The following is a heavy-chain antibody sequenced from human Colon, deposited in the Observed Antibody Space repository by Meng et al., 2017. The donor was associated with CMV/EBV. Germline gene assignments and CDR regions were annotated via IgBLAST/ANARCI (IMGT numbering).Heavy chain of an antibody. V-gene: IGHV3-21*01. D-gene: IGHD2-2*01. Sequence: GGSLRLSCAASGFTFSTYPMNWVRQAPGKGLEWVSFISSSSREIYYADSVKGRFTISRDNAKNSLYLQMNSLRAEDSAVYYCASTIVVEPAATTDYWGQGTLVTVSS. CDR1: GFTFSTYP. CDR2: ISSSSREI. J-gene: IGHJ4*02. CDR3: ASTIVVEPAATTDY.